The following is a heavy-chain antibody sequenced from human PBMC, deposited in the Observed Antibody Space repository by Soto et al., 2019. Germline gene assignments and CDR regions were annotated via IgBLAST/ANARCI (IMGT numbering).Heavy chain of an antibody. J-gene: IGHJ6*03. CDR3: AKEGGTTDYYYYMDV. Sequence: GLSMRLSCTAARRSLLNYVITLARQAPGKGLEWVAVISYDGSKKYYADSVKGRFTISRDNSKNTLYLQMNSLRAEDTAVYYCAKEGGTTDYYYYMDVWGKGTTVTVSS. CDR1: RRSLLNYV. CDR2: ISYDGSKK. D-gene: IGHD1-7*01. V-gene: IGHV3-30*18.